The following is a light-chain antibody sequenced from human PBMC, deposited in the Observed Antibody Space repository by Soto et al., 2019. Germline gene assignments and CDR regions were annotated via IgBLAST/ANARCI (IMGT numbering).Light chain of an antibody. CDR3: QRYNNWPLT. CDR2: GSS. V-gene: IGKV3-15*01. CDR1: QGIGST. Sequence: EIVLTQSPAALSVSPGERVTLSCRASQGIGSTLAWYQQKPGQTPRLLIYGSSTRAIGIPTRFSGSRSGTEFTLTINGLQSEDFAVYYCQRYNNWPLTFGGGTKVDIK. J-gene: IGKJ4*01.